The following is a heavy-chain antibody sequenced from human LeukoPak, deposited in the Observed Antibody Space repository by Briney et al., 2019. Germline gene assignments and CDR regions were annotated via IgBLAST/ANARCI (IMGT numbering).Heavy chain of an antibody. Sequence: TGGSLRLSCAASGFTFDDYAMHWVRQAPGKGLEWVSGISWNSGSIGYADSVKGRFTISRDNAKNSLYLQMNSLRAEDTALYYCAKGRDKYQLLSKNWFDPWGQGTLDTVSS. CDR3: AKGRDKYQLLSKNWFDP. J-gene: IGHJ5*02. D-gene: IGHD2-2*01. CDR2: ISWNSGSI. CDR1: GFTFDDYA. V-gene: IGHV3-9*01.